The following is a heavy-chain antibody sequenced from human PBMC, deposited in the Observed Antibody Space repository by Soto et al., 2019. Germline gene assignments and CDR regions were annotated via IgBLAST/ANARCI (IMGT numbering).Heavy chain of an antibody. CDR1: GGSFSGYY. Sequence: PSETLSLTCAVYGGSFSGYYWSWIRQPPGKGLEWIGEINHSGSTNYNPSLKSRVTISVDTSKNQFSLKLSSVTAADTAVYYCARGVVTNDYGDYDSSWFDPWGQGTLVT. D-gene: IGHD4-17*01. J-gene: IGHJ5*02. CDR3: ARGVVTNDYGDYDSSWFDP. CDR2: INHSGST. V-gene: IGHV4-34*01.